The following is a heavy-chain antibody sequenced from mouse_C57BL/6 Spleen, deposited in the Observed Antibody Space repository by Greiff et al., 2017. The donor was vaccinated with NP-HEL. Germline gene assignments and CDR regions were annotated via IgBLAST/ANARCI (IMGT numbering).Heavy chain of an antibody. Sequence: QVQLKQPGAELVKPGASVKLSCKASGYTFTSYWMHWVKQRPGRGLEWIGRIDPNSGGTKYNEKFKSKATLTVDKPSSTAYMQLSSLTSEDSAVYYCARAAYGNYGYAMDYWGQGTSVTVSS. D-gene: IGHD2-1*01. CDR1: GYTFTSYW. J-gene: IGHJ4*01. V-gene: IGHV1-72*01. CDR3: ARAAYGNYGYAMDY. CDR2: IDPNSGGT.